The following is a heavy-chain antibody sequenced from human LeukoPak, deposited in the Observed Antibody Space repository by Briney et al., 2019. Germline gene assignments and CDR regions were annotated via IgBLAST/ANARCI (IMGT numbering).Heavy chain of an antibody. Sequence: GGSLRLSCVVSGISLTNYGMTWVRQAPGKGLEWVSYISERGGSITYADSVKGRFTISRDTSLSTLYLQMINMRAEDTAVYFCAKRGVVIRGILVIGYHQEAYHYDFWGQGVLVTVSS. J-gene: IGHJ4*02. CDR3: AKRGVVIRGILVIGYHQEAYHYDF. CDR2: ISERGGSI. CDR1: GISLTNYG. V-gene: IGHV3-23*01. D-gene: IGHD3-10*01.